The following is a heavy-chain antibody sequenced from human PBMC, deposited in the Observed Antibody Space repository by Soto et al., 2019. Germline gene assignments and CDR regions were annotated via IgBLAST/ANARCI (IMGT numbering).Heavy chain of an antibody. CDR2: IIPIFGTA. CDR1: GGTFSSYA. J-gene: IGHJ4*02. V-gene: IGHV1-69*13. D-gene: IGHD3-22*01. CDR3: ARDGPPVGLYDSSGYYYDY. Sequence: GASVKVSCKAPGGTFSSYAISWVRQAPGQGLEWMGGIIPIFGTANYAQKFQGRVTITADESTSTAYMELSSLRSEDTAVYYCARDGPPVGLYDSSGYYYDYWGQGTLVTVSS.